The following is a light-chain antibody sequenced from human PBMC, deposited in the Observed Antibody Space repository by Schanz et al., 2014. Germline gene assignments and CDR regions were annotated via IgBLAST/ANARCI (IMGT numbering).Light chain of an antibody. V-gene: IGLV2-11*01. J-gene: IGLJ2*01. Sequence: QSALTQPRSVSGSPGQSVTISCTGTSSDVGAYDYVSWYQQHPGKAPKLMIYGVSHRPSGVPDRFSGSKSGNTASLTISGLQADDEADYYCCSYAGTYSVVFGGGTMLTVL. CDR2: GVS. CDR3: CSYAGTYSVV. CDR1: SSDVGAYDY.